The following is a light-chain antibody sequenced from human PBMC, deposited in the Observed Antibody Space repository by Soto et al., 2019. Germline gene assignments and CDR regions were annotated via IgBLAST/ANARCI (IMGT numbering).Light chain of an antibody. CDR3: QQSYSTPST. Sequence: DIQMTQSPSSLSASGGDRVTSTCRASQSISSYLNWYQQKPAKAPKLLIYAASSLQSGVPSRFSGSGSGTDFTLTISSLQTEDFATYYCQQSYSTPSTFGQGTKVEIK. V-gene: IGKV1-39*01. CDR2: AAS. CDR1: QSISSY. J-gene: IGKJ1*01.